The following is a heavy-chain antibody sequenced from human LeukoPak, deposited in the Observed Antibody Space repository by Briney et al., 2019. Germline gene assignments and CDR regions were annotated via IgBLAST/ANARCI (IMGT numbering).Heavy chain of an antibody. D-gene: IGHD4-17*01. CDR2: IYTSGST. V-gene: IGHV4-4*07. CDR1: GGSISSYY. Sequence: PSETLSLTCTVSGGSISSYYWSWIRQPAGKGLEWIGRIYTSGSTNYNPSLKSRVTVSVGTSKNQFSLKLSSVTAADTAVYYCAREEAYGGNGYWGQGTLVTVSS. J-gene: IGHJ4*02. CDR3: AREEAYGGNGY.